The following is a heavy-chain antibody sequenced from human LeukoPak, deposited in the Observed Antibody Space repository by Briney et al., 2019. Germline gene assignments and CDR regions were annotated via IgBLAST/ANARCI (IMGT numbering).Heavy chain of an antibody. CDR3: ARGPSSGYHVFDY. J-gene: IGHJ4*02. V-gene: IGHV4-59*12. Sequence: KSSETLSLTCTVSGGSISSYYWSWVRQPPGKGLEWIGYIYYSGSTDYNPSLKSRVTISVDTSKNQFSLKLSSVTAADTAVYYCARGPSSGYHVFDYWGQGTLVTVSS. CDR2: IYYSGST. CDR1: GGSISSYY. D-gene: IGHD3-22*01.